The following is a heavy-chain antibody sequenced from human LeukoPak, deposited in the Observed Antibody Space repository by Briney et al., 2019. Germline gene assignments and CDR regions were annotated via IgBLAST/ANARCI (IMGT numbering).Heavy chain of an antibody. J-gene: IGHJ3*02. Sequence: SETLSLTCTVSGGSISSYYWSWIRQPPGKGLEWIGYIYYSGSTNYNPSLKSRVTISVDTSKNQFSLKLSSVTAADTAVYYCGRDATTVGYVAVDIWGQRTMVTVSS. D-gene: IGHD4-23*01. CDR3: GRDATTVGYVAVDI. V-gene: IGHV4-59*01. CDR1: GGSISSYY. CDR2: IYYSGST.